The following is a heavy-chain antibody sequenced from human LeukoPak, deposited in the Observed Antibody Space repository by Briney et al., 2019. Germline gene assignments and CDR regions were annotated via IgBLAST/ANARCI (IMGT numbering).Heavy chain of an antibody. D-gene: IGHD2-8*02. CDR3: AKDLVAKYYYYGMDV. CDR1: GFTFDDYA. V-gene: IGHV3-9*01. CDR2: SSWSSGSI. J-gene: IGHJ6*01. Sequence: PGGSLRLSCAASGFTFDDYAMHWVRHAAGRGLEWVSCSSWSSGSIGYATSVKGPFTISRHNAKNSLYLQMNSLRAEDTALYYCAKDLVAKYYYYGMDVWGQGTTVTVSS.